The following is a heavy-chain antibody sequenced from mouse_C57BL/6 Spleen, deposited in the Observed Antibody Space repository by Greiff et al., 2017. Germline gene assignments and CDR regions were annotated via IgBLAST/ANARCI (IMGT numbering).Heavy chain of an antibody. Sequence: QVQLQQPGAELVKPGASVKVSCKASGYTFTSYWMHWVKQRPGQGLEWIGRIHPSDSDTNYNQKFKGKATLTVDKSSSTAYMQHSSLTTEDSTVFDCAIGGYGNYGAYAMDYWGQGTSVTVAS. CDR1: GYTFTSYW. CDR3: AIGGYGNYGAYAMDY. D-gene: IGHD2-10*02. J-gene: IGHJ4*01. CDR2: IHPSDSDT. V-gene: IGHV1-74*01.